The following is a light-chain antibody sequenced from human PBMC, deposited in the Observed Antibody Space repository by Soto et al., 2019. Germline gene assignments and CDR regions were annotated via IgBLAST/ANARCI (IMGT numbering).Light chain of an antibody. Sequence: QSVLTQPPSVSAAPGQKVTISCSGSSSNIGNNYVSWYQQLPGTAPKLLIYDNNKRPSGIPDRFSGSKSGTSATLGITGLQTGEEADYYSGTWDSRLSVLYVFGTGTKVTVL. CDR3: GTWDSRLSVLYV. CDR2: DNN. CDR1: SSNIGNNY. V-gene: IGLV1-51*01. J-gene: IGLJ1*01.